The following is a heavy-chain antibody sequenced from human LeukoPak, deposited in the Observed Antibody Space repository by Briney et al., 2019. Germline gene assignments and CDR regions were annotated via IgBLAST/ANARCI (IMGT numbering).Heavy chain of an antibody. CDR1: GGSFSGYY. D-gene: IGHD3-10*01. CDR3: ARPNPAAPYYYGSGTQYFQH. V-gene: IGHV4-34*01. Sequence: PSETLSLTCAVYGGSFSGYYWSWIRQPPGKGLEWIGEINHSGSTNYNPSLKSRVTISVDTSKNQFSLKLSSVTAADTAVYYCARPNPAAPYYYGSGTQYFQHWGQGTLVTVSS. J-gene: IGHJ1*01. CDR2: INHSGST.